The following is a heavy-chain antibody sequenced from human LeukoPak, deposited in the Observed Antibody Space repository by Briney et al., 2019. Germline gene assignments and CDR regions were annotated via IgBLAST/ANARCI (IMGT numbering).Heavy chain of an antibody. J-gene: IGHJ4*02. D-gene: IGHD5-24*01. CDR2: ISSSGRYI. CDR3: ARTDGYNSFDY. Sequence: PGGSLRLSCAASGFTFSNFGMNWVRQAPGKGLEWVSSISSSGRYIYYADSVKGRFTISRDNAKNSLYLQMNSLRAEDTAVYDCARTDGYNSFDYWGQGTLVTVSS. CDR1: GFTFSNFG. V-gene: IGHV3-21*01.